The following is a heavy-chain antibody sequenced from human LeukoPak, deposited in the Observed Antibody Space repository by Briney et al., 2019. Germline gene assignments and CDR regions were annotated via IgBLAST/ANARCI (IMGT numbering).Heavy chain of an antibody. Sequence: GESLKISCYGSGYSFTSYWIVCLRQMPGKGLELMVIIYPGDSDTTYNPSFLSQVTISSDKSINTAYLQWRSLEASYTAMYYCAILIVVVPAWKAFDIWGQGTMVTVSS. CDR3: AILIVVVPAWKAFDI. D-gene: IGHD2-2*01. J-gene: IGHJ3*02. CDR1: GYSFTSYW. CDR2: IYPGDSDT. V-gene: IGHV5-51*01.